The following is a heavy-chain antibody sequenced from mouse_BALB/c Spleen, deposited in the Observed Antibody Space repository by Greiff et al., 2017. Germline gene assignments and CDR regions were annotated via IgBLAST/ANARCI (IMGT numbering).Heavy chain of an antibody. CDR2: ISTYYGDA. CDR3: ARPGHYYGSSYDFDY. Sequence: QVQLQQSGAELVRPGVSVKISCKGSGYTFTDYAMHWVKQSHAKSLEWIGVISTYYGDASYNQKFKGKATMTVDKSSSTAYMELARLTSEDAAIYYCARPGHYYGSSYDFDYWGQGTTLTVSS. CDR1: GYTFTDYA. D-gene: IGHD1-1*01. V-gene: IGHV1S137*01. J-gene: IGHJ2*01.